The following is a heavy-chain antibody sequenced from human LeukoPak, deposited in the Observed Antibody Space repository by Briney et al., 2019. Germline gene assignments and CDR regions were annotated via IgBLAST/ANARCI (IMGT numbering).Heavy chain of an antibody. CDR1: GGSFSGYY. Sequence: SETLSLTCAAYGGSFSGYYWSWIRHPPGKRLEWIGEINHSGSTNYNPSLKSRVTISVHTSKNQFSLKLSSVTAADTAVYYCARHWVRVVRGVIYLHHSDPYYFDYWGQGTLVTVSS. CDR3: ARHWVRVVRGVIYLHHSDPYYFDY. J-gene: IGHJ4*02. V-gene: IGHV4-34*01. D-gene: IGHD3-10*01. CDR2: INHSGST.